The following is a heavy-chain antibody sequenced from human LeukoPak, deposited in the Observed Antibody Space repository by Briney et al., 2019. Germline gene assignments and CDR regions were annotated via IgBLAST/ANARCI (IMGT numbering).Heavy chain of an antibody. Sequence: SGTLPLTCTVSGGSISSSSYYWGWIRQPPGKGLEWIGSIYYSGSTYYNPSLKSRVTISVDTSKNQFSLKLSSVTAADTAVYYCARLTASGIAARPMGFDYWGQGTLVTVSS. D-gene: IGHD6-6*01. V-gene: IGHV4-39*01. CDR1: GGSISSSSYY. CDR2: IYYSGST. CDR3: ARLTASGIAARPMGFDY. J-gene: IGHJ4*02.